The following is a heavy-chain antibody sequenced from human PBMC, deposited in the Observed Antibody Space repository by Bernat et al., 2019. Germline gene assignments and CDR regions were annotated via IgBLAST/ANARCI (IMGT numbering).Heavy chain of an antibody. Sequence: QITLKESGPTLVKPTETLTLTCTFSGFSLSTSGVAVGWIRQPPGKALEWLALIFWDDDARYSPSLKSMLTITKVTSKNQVVLTMTDVDPVDTATYYCGHSTDWNFLGFDYWGQGTLVTVSS. D-gene: IGHD1-7*01. CDR2: IFWDDDA. CDR1: GFSLSTSGVA. V-gene: IGHV2-5*02. CDR3: GHSTDWNFLGFDY. J-gene: IGHJ4*02.